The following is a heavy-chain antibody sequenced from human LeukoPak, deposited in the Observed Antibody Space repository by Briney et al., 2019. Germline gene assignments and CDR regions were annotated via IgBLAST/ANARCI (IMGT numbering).Heavy chain of an antibody. D-gene: IGHD3-3*01. CDR3: ARDIDFGVVIPYFDY. J-gene: IGHJ4*02. V-gene: IGHV1-2*02. CDR1: GYTFTGYY. CDR2: INPNSGGT. Sequence: ASVKVSCKASGYTFTGYYMHWVRQAPGQGLEWMGWINPNSGGTNYAQKFQGRVTMTTDTSTSTAYMELRSLRSDDTAVYYCARDIDFGVVIPYFDYWGQGTLVTVSS.